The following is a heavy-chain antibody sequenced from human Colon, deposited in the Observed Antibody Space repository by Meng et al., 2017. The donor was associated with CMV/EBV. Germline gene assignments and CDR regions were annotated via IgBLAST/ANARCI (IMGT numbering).Heavy chain of an antibody. CDR1: GASISSSNW. J-gene: IGHJ4*02. D-gene: IGHD6-6*01. V-gene: IGHV4-4*02. CDR3: ARGGAARPLDY. Sequence: SETLSLTCAVSGASISSSNWWSWVRQPPGKGLEWIGEISHSGSTNYNPSLKSRVTISVDKSKNQFSLKLTSLTAADTAVYYCARGGAARPLDYWGQGTPVTVSS. CDR2: ISHSGST.